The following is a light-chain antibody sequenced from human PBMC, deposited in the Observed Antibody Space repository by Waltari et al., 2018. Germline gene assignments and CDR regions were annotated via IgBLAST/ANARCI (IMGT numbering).Light chain of an antibody. V-gene: IGKV3-20*01. CDR3: QQYGTSPWT. CDR1: QSGSSSY. Sequence: DTVFTHSPGTLSLSPGDRATLPCRASQSGSSSYLAWFQQKPGQAPRLLIYGASNRATGIPDSFSGSGSGTDFTLTISRLEPDDFAVYFCQQYGTSPWTFGQGTKVEIK. J-gene: IGKJ1*01. CDR2: GAS.